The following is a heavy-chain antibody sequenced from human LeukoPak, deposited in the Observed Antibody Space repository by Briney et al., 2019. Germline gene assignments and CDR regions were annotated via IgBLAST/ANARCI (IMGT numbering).Heavy chain of an antibody. CDR2: IRYDGSNK. V-gene: IGHV3-30*02. CDR1: GFTFSSYG. Sequence: TGGSLRLSCAASGFTFSSYGMHWVRHAPGKGLEWVAFIRYDGSNKYYADSVKGRFTISRDNSKNSLYLQMNSLRAEDAAVYYCAKERNRFEYSYAFDIWGQGTMVTVSS. D-gene: IGHD1-14*01. CDR3: AKERNRFEYSYAFDI. J-gene: IGHJ3*02.